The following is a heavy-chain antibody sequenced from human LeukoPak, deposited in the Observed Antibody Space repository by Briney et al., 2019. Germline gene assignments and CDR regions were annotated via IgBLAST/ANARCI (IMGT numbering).Heavy chain of an antibody. CDR1: GYTFTGYY. CDR2: INPNSGGI. D-gene: IGHD6-13*01. Sequence: ASVKVSCKASGYTFTGYYMHWVRQAPGQGLEWMGWINPNSGGINYAQKFQGRVTMTRDTSISTAYMELSRLRSDDTAVYYCARVSGGLIAAAGRNFDYWGQGTLVTVSS. V-gene: IGHV1-2*02. J-gene: IGHJ4*02. CDR3: ARVSGGLIAAAGRNFDY.